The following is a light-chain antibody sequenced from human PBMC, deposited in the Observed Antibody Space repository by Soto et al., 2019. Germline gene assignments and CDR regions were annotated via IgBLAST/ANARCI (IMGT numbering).Light chain of an antibody. CDR1: QTISTL. CDR2: DAS. Sequence: IQMTQSPSTLSAPVGDRVTITCQASQTISTLLAWFQHKPGKAPNLLIYDASNLESGVPSRFSGSGSGTEVTLTISSLQSDDSATYFCQQYSHRVTFGQGTKLEIE. V-gene: IGKV1-5*01. CDR3: QQYSHRVT. J-gene: IGKJ2*01.